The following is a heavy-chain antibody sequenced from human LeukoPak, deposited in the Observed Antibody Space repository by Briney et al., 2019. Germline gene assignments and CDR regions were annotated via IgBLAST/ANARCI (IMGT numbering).Heavy chain of an antibody. CDR1: GGSISTYY. J-gene: IGHJ3*02. V-gene: IGHV4-59*08. Sequence: PSETLSLTCTVSGGSISTYYWSWIRQPPGKGLEWIGYIYYTGSTSYNPSLKSRVTISVDTSKNQFSLKLSSVTAADTAVYYCARQGRISMIVVLIEDAFDIWGQGTMVTVSS. CDR3: ARQGRISMIVVLIEDAFDI. D-gene: IGHD3-22*01. CDR2: IYYTGST.